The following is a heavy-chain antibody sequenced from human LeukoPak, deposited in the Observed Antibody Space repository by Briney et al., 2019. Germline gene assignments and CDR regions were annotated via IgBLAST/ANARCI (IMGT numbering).Heavy chain of an antibody. Sequence: PGGSLRLSCAASGFTFSNSEMNWVRQAPGKGLEWVSYIISSGTVIYYADSVKGRFTISRDNAKNSLYLQMNSLRAEDTAVYYCARNLRTVTPAPGAYWGQGTLVTVSS. J-gene: IGHJ4*02. D-gene: IGHD4-17*01. CDR3: ARNLRTVTPAPGAY. CDR1: GFTFSNSE. CDR2: IISSGTVI. V-gene: IGHV3-48*03.